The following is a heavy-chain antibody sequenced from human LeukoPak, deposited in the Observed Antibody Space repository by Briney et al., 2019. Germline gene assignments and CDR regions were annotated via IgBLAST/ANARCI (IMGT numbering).Heavy chain of an antibody. J-gene: IGHJ4*02. D-gene: IGHD4-17*01. CDR1: GFTFSSHA. CDR3: SKYPPLTTVTNVPFDY. V-gene: IGHV3-23*01. CDR2: ISGSGGST. Sequence: GGSLRLSCAASGFTFSSHAMSWVRQAPGKGLEWVSAISGSGGSTCYAGSLKGRFTISRDNSKNTLYLQMNSLRAEDTAVYYCSKYPPLTTVTNVPFDYWGQGTLVTVSS.